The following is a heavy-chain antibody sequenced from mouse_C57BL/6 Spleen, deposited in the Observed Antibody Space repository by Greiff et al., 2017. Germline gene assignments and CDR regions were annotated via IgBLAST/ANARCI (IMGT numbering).Heavy chain of an antibody. J-gene: IGHJ3*01. D-gene: IGHD2-4*01. V-gene: IGHV1-54*01. Sequence: VQRVESGAELVRPGTSVKVSCKASGYAFTNYLIEWVKQRPGQGLEWIGVINPGSGGTNYNEKFKGKATLTADKSSSTAYMQLSSLTSEDSAVYFCARSPYDYVSAWFAYWGQGTLVTVSA. CDR1: GYAFTNYL. CDR3: ARSPYDYVSAWFAY. CDR2: INPGSGGT.